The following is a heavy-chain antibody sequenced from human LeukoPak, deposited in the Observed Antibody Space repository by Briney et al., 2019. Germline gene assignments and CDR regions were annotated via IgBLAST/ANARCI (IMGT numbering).Heavy chain of an antibody. V-gene: IGHV4-59*12. CDR3: AREKYSGSYYDY. J-gene: IGHJ4*02. D-gene: IGHD1-26*01. Sequence: SETLSLTCTVSGGSISNYYWSWIRQSPGKGLEWIGYIYYTGNTNYNPSLESRVIISVDTSKNQFSLKLSSVTAADTAVYYCAREKYSGSYYDYWGQGTLVTVSS. CDR2: IYYTGNT. CDR1: GGSISNYY.